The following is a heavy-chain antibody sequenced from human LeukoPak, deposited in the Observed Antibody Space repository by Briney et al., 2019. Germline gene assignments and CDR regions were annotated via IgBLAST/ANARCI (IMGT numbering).Heavy chain of an antibody. CDR3: ARVYRSHLGYCSSTSCPWGY. V-gene: IGHV1-2*02. J-gene: IGHJ4*02. CDR2: INPNSGGT. CDR1: GYTFTGYY. D-gene: IGHD2-2*01. Sequence: ASVKVSCKASGYTFTGYYMHWVRQAPGQGLEWMGWINPNSGGTNYAQKFQGRVTMTRDTSISTAYMELSRLRSDDTAVYYCARVYRSHLGYCSSTSCPWGYWGQGTLVTVSS.